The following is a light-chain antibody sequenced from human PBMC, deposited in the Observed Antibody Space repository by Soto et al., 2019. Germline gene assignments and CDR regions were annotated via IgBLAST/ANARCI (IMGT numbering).Light chain of an antibody. CDR3: QNYYNAPET. V-gene: IGKV1-27*01. Sequence: DIQMTQSPSSLSASVGDRVTITCRASQGISSYLAWYQQRPWKVPKVLIYAASTLHAGVPSRFSGSGSGTDFTLTISNVKPEDVATYYCQNYYNAPETVGQGTNVQIK. J-gene: IGKJ1*01. CDR1: QGISSY. CDR2: AAS.